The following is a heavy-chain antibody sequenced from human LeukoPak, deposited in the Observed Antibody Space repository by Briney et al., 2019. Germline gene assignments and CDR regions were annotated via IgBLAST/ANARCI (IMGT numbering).Heavy chain of an antibody. V-gene: IGHV3-48*02. CDR2: ISSSSSTI. Sequence: PGGSLRLSCAASGFTFSSYAMSWVRQAPGKGLEWVSYISSSSSTIYYADSVKGRFTISRDNAKNSLYLQMNSLRDEDTAVYYCAKDLSGTYNYFDYWGQGTLVTVSS. J-gene: IGHJ4*02. CDR3: AKDLSGTYNYFDY. CDR1: GFTFSSYA. D-gene: IGHD1-26*01.